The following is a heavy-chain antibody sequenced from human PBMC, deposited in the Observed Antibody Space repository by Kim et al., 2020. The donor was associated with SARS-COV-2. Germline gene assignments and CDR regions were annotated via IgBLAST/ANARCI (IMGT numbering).Heavy chain of an antibody. V-gene: IGHV3-33*01. CDR2: IWYDGSNK. CDR1: GFIFGNYG. Sequence: GGSLRLSCAASGFIFGNYGMHWVRRAPGKGLEWVAVIWYDGSNKYYAESVRGRLSISRDNSKNMLYLQMDSLRVEDTATYYCARDLGPQYFDYCGMGCLV. J-gene: IGHJ4*02. CDR3: ARDLGPQYFDY.